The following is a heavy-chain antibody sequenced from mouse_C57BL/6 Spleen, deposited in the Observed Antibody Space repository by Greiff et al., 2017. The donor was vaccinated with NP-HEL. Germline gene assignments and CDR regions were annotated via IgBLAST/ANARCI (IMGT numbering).Heavy chain of an antibody. D-gene: IGHD1-1*01. CDR3: ARDRYYYGSSYRFFDY. V-gene: IGHV3-6*01. CDR2: ISYDGSN. J-gene: IGHJ2*01. Sequence: EVHLVESGPGLVKPSQSLSLTCSVTGYSITSGYYWNWIRQFPGNKLEWMGYISYDGSNNYNPSLKNRISITRDTSKNQFFLKLNSVTTEDTATYYCARDRYYYGSSYRFFDYWGQGTTLTVSS. CDR1: GYSITSGYY.